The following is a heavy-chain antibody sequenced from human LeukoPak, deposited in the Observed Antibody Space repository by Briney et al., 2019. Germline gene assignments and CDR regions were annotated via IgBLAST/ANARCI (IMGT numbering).Heavy chain of an antibody. V-gene: IGHV3-66*01. J-gene: IGHJ4*02. Sequence: GGSLRLSCAASGFTVSSNYMAWVRQAPGKGLEWVSVIYSGGSTYYADSVKGRFTISRDNSKNTLYLQMNSLRAEDTAVYYCARVSPYYYDSSGVPFDYWGQGTLVTVSS. CDR2: IYSGGST. CDR1: GFTVSSNY. CDR3: ARVSPYYYDSSGVPFDY. D-gene: IGHD3-22*01.